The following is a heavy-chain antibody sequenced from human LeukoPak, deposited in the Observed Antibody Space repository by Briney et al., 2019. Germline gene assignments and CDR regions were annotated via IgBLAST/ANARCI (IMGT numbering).Heavy chain of an antibody. D-gene: IGHD5-24*01. Sequence: GGSLRLSCAASGFKFSSYSMKWVRQAPGKGLEWVSFISSSSSYIYYADSLKGRFTISRDNAKNSLYLQMNSLRAEDTAVYYCAKRRDGSFDYWGQGTLVTVSS. CDR3: AKRRDGSFDY. V-gene: IGHV3-21*01. J-gene: IGHJ4*02. CDR1: GFKFSSYS. CDR2: ISSSSSYI.